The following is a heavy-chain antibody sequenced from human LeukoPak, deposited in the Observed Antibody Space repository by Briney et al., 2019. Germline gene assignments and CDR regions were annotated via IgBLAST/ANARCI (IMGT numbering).Heavy chain of an antibody. CDR2: IYYSGST. J-gene: IGHJ4*02. CDR3: ASRSSIWSGYQDTLYYFDS. V-gene: IGHV4-59*01. D-gene: IGHD3-3*01. CDR1: GGSISSYY. Sequence: PSETLSLTCTVSGGSISSYYWSWIRQPPGKGLEYIGYIYYSGSTNYNPSLKSRVTISVDTSKNQFSLNLSSVTAADTAVYYCASRSSIWSGYQDTLYYFDSWGQGTLVTVSS.